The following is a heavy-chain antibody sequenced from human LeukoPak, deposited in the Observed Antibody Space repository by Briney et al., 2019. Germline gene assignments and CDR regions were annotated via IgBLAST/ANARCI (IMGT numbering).Heavy chain of an antibody. CDR3: ARGAQDLTGYYRVNGMDV. Sequence: SVKVSCKASGGTFSSSAISWVRQAPGQGLEWMGRIIPILGIANYAQKFQGRVTITADKSTSTAYMELSSLRSEDTAVYYCARGAQDLTGYYRVNGMDVWGQGTTVTVSS. J-gene: IGHJ6*02. D-gene: IGHD3-9*01. CDR1: GGTFSSSA. V-gene: IGHV1-69*04. CDR2: IIPILGIA.